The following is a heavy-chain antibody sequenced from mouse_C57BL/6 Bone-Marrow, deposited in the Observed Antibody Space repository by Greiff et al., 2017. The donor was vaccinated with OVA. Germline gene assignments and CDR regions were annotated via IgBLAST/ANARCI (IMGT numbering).Heavy chain of an antibody. J-gene: IGHJ2*01. CDR1: GYTFTSYG. CDR2: IYIGNGYT. V-gene: IGHV1-58*01. CDR3: ARSAYYSNYQYYFDY. Sequence: VQLKQSGAELVRPGSSVKMSCKTSGYTFTSYGINWVKQRPGQGLEWIGYIYIGNGYTEYNEKFKDKATLTADKSSSTAYMQLSSLTSEDSAVYYCARSAYYSNYQYYFDYWGQGTTLTVSS. D-gene: IGHD2-5*01.